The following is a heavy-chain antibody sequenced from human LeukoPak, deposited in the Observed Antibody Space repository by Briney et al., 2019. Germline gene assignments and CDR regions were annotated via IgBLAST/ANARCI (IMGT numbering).Heavy chain of an antibody. CDR2: IYHSGST. CDR1: GGSISSGSYY. Sequence: PSETLSLTCTVSGGSISSGSYYWGWIRQPPGKGLEWIGSIYHSGSTYYNPSLKSRVTISVDTSKNQFSLKLSSVTAADTAVYYCARDPRGIVSPSWFDPWGQGTLVTVSS. CDR3: ARDPRGIVSPSWFDP. V-gene: IGHV4-39*07. J-gene: IGHJ5*02. D-gene: IGHD3-22*01.